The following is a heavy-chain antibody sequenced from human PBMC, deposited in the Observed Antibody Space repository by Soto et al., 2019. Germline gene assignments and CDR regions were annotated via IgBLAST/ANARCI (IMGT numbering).Heavy chain of an antibody. CDR1: GFTFSSYG. J-gene: IGHJ5*02. V-gene: IGHV3-30*18. D-gene: IGHD6-13*01. CDR2: ISYDGSNK. Sequence: QVQLVESGGGVVQPGRSLRLSCAASGFTFSSYGMHWVRQAPGKGLEWAAVISYDGSNKYYADSVKGRFTISRDNSKNTLYLQMNSLRAEDTAVYYCAKDPRDSSSWYEDWFDPWGQGTLVTVSS. CDR3: AKDPRDSSSWYEDWFDP.